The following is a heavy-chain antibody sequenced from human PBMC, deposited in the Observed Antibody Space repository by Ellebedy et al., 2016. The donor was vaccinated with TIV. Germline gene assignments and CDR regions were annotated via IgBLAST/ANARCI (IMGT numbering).Heavy chain of an antibody. D-gene: IGHD6-13*01. CDR3: GKGYTSSWYFFDY. J-gene: IGHJ4*02. Sequence: PGGSLRLSCAASGFTFSDYYMSWIRQAPGKGLEWVSYISSSCTTISYADSVKGRFTISRDNAKNSLFLQMNRLSAEDTAVYYCGKGYTSSWYFFDYWGQGTLVTVSS. V-gene: IGHV3-11*01. CDR1: GFTFSDYY. CDR2: ISSSCTTI.